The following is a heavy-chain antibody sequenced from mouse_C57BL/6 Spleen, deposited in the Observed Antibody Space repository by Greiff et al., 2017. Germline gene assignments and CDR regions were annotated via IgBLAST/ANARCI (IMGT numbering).Heavy chain of an antibody. J-gene: IGHJ3*01. CDR3: ARGGLLRSSFAY. D-gene: IGHD2-3*01. CDR2: ILPGSGST. CDR1: GYTFTGYW. V-gene: IGHV1-9*01. Sequence: QVQLLQSGAELMKPGASVKLSCKATGYTFTGYWIAWVKQRPGHGLEWIGEILPGSGSTNYNAKFKGKATFTADTSSNTSYMQRSSLTTEDSAIYYCARGGLLRSSFAYWGQGTLVTVSA.